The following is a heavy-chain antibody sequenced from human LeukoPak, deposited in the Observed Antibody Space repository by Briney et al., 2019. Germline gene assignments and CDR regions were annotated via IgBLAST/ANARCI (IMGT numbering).Heavy chain of an antibody. CDR2: IHSGGGT. CDR1: GASISTFS. D-gene: IGHD1-26*01. Sequence: SETLSLTCTVSGASISTFSWSWIRQPPGKGLEWVGFIHSGGGTNYNPSLKSRVTISVDTSKNQFSLKLTSVTAADTAVYYCARVGGSYFDYWGQGTLVTVSS. CDR3: ARVGGSYFDY. J-gene: IGHJ4*02. V-gene: IGHV4-59*01.